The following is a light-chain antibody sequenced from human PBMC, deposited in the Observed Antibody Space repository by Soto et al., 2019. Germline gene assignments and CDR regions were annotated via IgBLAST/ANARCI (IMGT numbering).Light chain of an antibody. CDR1: QSVSGSY. CDR2: GAF. V-gene: IGKV3-20*01. CDR3: QQYDKSRT. Sequence: IVLTQSPDTLSLSPGERATLSCRASQSVSGSYLAWYQQKPGQPPRLLIYGAFSRAAGIPDRFSGSGSGTDFTLTISRLEPEDFAVYYCQQYDKSRTFGQGTKVDIK. J-gene: IGKJ1*01.